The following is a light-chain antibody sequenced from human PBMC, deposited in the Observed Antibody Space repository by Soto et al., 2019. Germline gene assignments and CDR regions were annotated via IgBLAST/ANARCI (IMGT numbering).Light chain of an antibody. CDR3: KSYAGSNTYV. CDR1: KNDIGVYDF. V-gene: IGLV2-8*01. Sequence: QSALTQPPSASGSPGQSVTISCTGTKNDIGVYDFVSWYQHHPGKAPRLILYEVVQRPSGVPDRFSGSKSVNTASLTVSGLQAADEADYFGKSYAGSNTYVFGSGTKV. CDR2: EVV. J-gene: IGLJ1*01.